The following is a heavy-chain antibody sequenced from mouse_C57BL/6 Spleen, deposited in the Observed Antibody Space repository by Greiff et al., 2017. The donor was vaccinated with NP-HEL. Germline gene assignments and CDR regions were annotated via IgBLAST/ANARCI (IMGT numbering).Heavy chain of an antibody. J-gene: IGHJ2*01. CDR1: GFTFSDYG. CDR2: ISSGSSTI. V-gene: IGHV5-17*01. CDR3: ARGGLGPFYFDY. Sequence: EVKLMESGGGLVKPGGSLKLSCAASGFTFSDYGMHWVRQAPEKGLEWVAYISSGSSTIYYADTVKGRFTISRDNAKNTLFLQMTSLRSEDTAMYYCARGGLGPFYFDYWGQGTTLTVSS. D-gene: IGHD4-1*01.